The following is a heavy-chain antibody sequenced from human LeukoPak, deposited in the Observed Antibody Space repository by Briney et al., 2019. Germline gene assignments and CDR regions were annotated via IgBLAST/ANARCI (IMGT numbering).Heavy chain of an antibody. Sequence: ASVKVSCKASGYTFINYAITWVRQAPGQGPEWMGWISAYNGNTNYAQNLQGRVTMTTDTSTSTAYMELRSLSSDDTAVYYCARDLSLGPHHYGEPFDYWGQGTLVTVSP. V-gene: IGHV1-18*01. CDR3: ARDLSLGPHHYGEPFDY. CDR2: ISAYNGNT. J-gene: IGHJ4*02. D-gene: IGHD4-17*01. CDR1: GYTFINYA.